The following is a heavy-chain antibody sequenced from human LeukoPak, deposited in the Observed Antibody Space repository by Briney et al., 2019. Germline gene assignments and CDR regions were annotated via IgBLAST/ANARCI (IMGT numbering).Heavy chain of an antibody. V-gene: IGHV4-4*07. CDR3: VVSPNQDFFDY. J-gene: IGHJ4*02. Sequence: SETLSLTCTVSGDSMTTYYWSWLRQPAGKGLEWIGRIYPSGDTNSNPTLESRVTMSVDTSKSQFSLRLSSVTAADTAVYYCVVSPNQDFFDYWGQGPLVTVSS. CDR1: GDSMTTYY. CDR2: IYPSGDT.